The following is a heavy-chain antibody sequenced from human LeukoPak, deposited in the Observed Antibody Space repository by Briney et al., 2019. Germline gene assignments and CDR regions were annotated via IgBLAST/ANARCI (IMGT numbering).Heavy chain of an antibody. J-gene: IGHJ5*02. CDR3: ARWLATLPKMFDP. V-gene: IGHV4-34*01. D-gene: IGHD3-22*01. CDR1: GESFSAYY. Sequence: PSETLSLTCAVYGESFSAYYWSWIRQPPGKGLEWIGEINYSGSTNYGPSLKSRVTISIDTSKNQFSLKLNSVTAADTAVYYCARWLATLPKMFDPWGRGTLVTVSS. CDR2: INYSGST.